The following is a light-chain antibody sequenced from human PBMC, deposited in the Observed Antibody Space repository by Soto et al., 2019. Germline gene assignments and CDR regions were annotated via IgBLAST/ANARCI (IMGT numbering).Light chain of an antibody. CDR3: QQYNSYPWT. V-gene: IGKV1-5*03. J-gene: IGKJ1*01. CDR1: QTISSW. Sequence: DIPMTQSPSTLSASVGDRVTITCRASQTISSWLAWYQQKPGKAPKLLIYKASSLESRVSSRFSGSESGTEFTLTISSLQSDDFATYYCQQYNSYPWTFGQGTRVEIK. CDR2: KAS.